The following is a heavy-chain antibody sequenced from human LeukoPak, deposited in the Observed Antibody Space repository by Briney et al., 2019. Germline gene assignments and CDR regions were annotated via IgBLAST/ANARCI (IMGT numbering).Heavy chain of an antibody. J-gene: IGHJ5*02. CDR2: IYYSGST. D-gene: IGHD6-6*01. V-gene: IGHV4-59*01. CDR1: GGSISSYY. CDR3: ARKKFIAAGGFDP. Sequence: SETLSLTCTVSGGSISSYYWTWIRQPAGKGLEWIGYIYYSGSTNYNPSLKSRVTISVDTSKNQFSLKLSSVTAADTAVYYCARKKFIAAGGFDPWGQGTLVTVSS.